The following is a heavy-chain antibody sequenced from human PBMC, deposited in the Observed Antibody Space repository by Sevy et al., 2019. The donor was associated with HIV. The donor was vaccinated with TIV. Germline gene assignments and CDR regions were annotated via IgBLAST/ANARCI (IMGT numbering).Heavy chain of an antibody. V-gene: IGHV3-48*04. CDR1: GFTFSSYW. CDR2: ISSSGSTI. D-gene: IGHD5-18*01. Sequence: GGSLRLSCAASGFTFSSYWMSWVRQAPGKGLEWVSYISSSGSTIYYADSVKGRFTISRDNAKNSLYLQMNSLRAEDTAVYYCARFDTAMVSYYYYYGMDVWGQGTTVTVSS. CDR3: ARFDTAMVSYYYYYGMDV. J-gene: IGHJ6*02.